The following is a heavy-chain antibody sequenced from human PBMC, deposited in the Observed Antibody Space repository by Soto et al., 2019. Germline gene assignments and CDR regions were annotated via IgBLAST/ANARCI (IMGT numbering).Heavy chain of an antibody. D-gene: IGHD1-26*01. CDR2: IHPSGQPI. V-gene: IGHV3-48*03. CDR3: ARRASR. J-gene: IGHJ3*01. CDR1: GFTFSSSA. Sequence: SGGGLVQPGGSLRLSCAVSGFTFSSSAMYWVRQAPGKGLEWISYIHPSGQPIFYADSVKGRFTISRDNANNSLFLQMNSLRAEDTAVYYCARRASRWGQGTMVTVSS.